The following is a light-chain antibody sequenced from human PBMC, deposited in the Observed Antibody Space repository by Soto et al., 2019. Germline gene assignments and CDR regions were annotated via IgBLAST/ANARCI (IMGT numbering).Light chain of an antibody. CDR2: DVT. CDR3: CSYAGSYTLV. Sequence: QSALTQPRSVSGSPGQSVTISCTGTSSDVGGYDYVSWYQHHPGEAPKLMIYDVTKRPSGVPDRLSGSKSGNTASLTISGLQAEDEADYYCCSYAGSYTLVFGGGTKLPVL. J-gene: IGLJ3*02. CDR1: SSDVGGYDY. V-gene: IGLV2-11*01.